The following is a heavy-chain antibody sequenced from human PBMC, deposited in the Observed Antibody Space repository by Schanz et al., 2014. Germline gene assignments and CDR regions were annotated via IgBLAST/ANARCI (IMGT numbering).Heavy chain of an antibody. J-gene: IGHJ4*02. CDR1: GFTFDKYA. Sequence: EVQLVESGGGLVQPGKSLRLSCAASGFTFDKYAMHWVRQAPGKGLEWLSVISASGGDTYYADSVKGRFTISRGNSKNTLYLQMNSLRAEDTAVYYCAKVRYSSGWRGDYFDEWGQGTLVTVAS. CDR2: ISASGGDT. CDR3: AKVRYSSGWRGDYFDE. D-gene: IGHD6-25*01. V-gene: IGHV3-23*04.